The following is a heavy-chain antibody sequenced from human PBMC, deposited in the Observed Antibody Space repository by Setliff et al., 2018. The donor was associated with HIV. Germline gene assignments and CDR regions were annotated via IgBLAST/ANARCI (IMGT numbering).Heavy chain of an antibody. CDR2: IYYSGST. CDR1: GGSISSYY. J-gene: IGHJ4*02. V-gene: IGHV4-59*12. D-gene: IGHD3-22*01. CDR3: ALRRQGMIAVVIDAYFDY. Sequence: SETLSLTCTVSGGSISSYYWSWIRQPPGKGLEWIGYIYYSGSTNYNPSLKSRVTISVDTSKNQFSLTLSSVTAADTAVYYCALRRQGMIAVVIDAYFDYWGQGTLVTVSS.